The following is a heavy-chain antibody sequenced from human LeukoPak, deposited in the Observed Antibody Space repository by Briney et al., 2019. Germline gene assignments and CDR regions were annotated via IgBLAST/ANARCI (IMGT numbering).Heavy chain of an antibody. J-gene: IGHJ3*02. CDR3: ARANPSYYDILTGTNLLAFDI. D-gene: IGHD3-9*01. V-gene: IGHV3-21*01. CDR1: GFTFSSYS. CDR2: ISSSSSYI. Sequence: GGSLRLSCAASGFTFSSYSMNWVRQAPGKGLEWVSSISSSSSYIYYADSVKGRFTISRDNAKNSLYLQMNSLRAEDTAVYYCARANPSYYDILTGTNLLAFDIWGQGTMVTVSS.